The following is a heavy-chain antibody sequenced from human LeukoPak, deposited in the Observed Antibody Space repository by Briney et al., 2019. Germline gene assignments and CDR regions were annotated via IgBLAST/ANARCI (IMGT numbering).Heavy chain of an antibody. CDR1: GFTFSNYD. CDR3: ARSADYWYFDL. CDR2: ISSSGSTI. Sequence: GGSLRLSCAASGFTFSNYDMNWVRQAPGKGLGWVSYISSSGSTIYYADSVKGRFTISRDNAKNSLYLQMNSLRAEDTAVYYCARSADYWYFDLWGRGTLVTVSS. V-gene: IGHV3-48*03. J-gene: IGHJ2*01.